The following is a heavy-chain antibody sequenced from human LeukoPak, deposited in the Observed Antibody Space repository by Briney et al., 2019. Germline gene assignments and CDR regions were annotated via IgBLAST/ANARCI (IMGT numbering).Heavy chain of an antibody. D-gene: IGHD2-2*01. Sequence: SATLSLTCTVSGCSISSGDYYWSWIRQPPGMGLEWIGYIYYSGSTYYNPSLKSRVTISVDTSKNQFSLKLSSVTAADTAVYYCARAEPAAKDDFDIWGQGTMVTVSS. CDR3: ARAEPAAKDDFDI. J-gene: IGHJ3*02. CDR2: IYYSGST. CDR1: GCSISSGDYY. V-gene: IGHV4-30-4*01.